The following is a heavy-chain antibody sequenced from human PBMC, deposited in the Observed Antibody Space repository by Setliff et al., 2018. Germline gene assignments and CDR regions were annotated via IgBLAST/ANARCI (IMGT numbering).Heavy chain of an antibody. J-gene: IGHJ4*02. CDR3: AKDTGYYFDY. CDR1: GFTFSNYA. Sequence: GGSLRLSCAASGFTFSNYAMSWVRRAPGKGLAWVSGITGGGGSTYYADPVKGRFTISRDNSKNTLYLQMNSLRAEDTAVYYCAKDTGYYFDYWGQGTLVTVSS. D-gene: IGHD4-4*01. V-gene: IGHV3-23*01. CDR2: ITGGGGST.